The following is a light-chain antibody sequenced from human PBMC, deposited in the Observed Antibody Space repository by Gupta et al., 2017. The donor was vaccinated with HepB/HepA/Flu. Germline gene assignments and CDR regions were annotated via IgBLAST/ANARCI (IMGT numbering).Light chain of an antibody. CDR1: QSVLYSSNNKNY. J-gene: IGKJ2*01. Sequence: DIVMTQSPDSLAVSLGERATINCKSSQSVLYSSNNKNYLAWYQQKPGQPPKLLIYWASTRESGVPDRFSGSGSGTDFTLTISSLQAEDVAVYYCLQDYSTPYTFGQGTKVEIK. CDR3: LQDYSTPYT. CDR2: WAS. V-gene: IGKV4-1*01.